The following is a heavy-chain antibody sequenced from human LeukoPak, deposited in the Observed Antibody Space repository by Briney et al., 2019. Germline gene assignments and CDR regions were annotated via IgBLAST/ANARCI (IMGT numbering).Heavy chain of an antibody. V-gene: IGHV3-66*01. CDR3: ARALGWGSYRYSYYFDY. J-gene: IGHJ4*02. CDR2: IYSGGST. Sequence: GGSLRLSCVASGLNVSDNYMNWVRQAPGKGLEWVSVIYSGGSTYYADSVKGRFTISRDNSKNTLYLQMNSLRAEDTAVYYCARALGWGSYRYSYYFDYWGQGTLVTVSS. CDR1: GLNVSDNY. D-gene: IGHD3-16*02.